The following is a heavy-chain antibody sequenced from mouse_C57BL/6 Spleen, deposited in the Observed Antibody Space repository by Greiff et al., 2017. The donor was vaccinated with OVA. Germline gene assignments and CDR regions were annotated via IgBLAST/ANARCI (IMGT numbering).Heavy chain of an antibody. V-gene: IGHV1-50*01. CDR2: IDTSDSYT. J-gene: IGHJ3*01. CDR1: GYTFTSYW. CDR3: AREDWFAY. Sequence: QVQLQQPGAELVKPGASVKLSCKASGYTFTSYWMKWVKQRPGQGLEWIGEIDTSDSYTNYNQKFKGKATLTVDTSSSTAYMQLSSLTAEDSAVYYCAREDWFAYWGQGTRVTVSA.